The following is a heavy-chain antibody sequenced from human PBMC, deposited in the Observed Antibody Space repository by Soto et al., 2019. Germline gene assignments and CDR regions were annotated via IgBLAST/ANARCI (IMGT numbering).Heavy chain of an antibody. D-gene: IGHD3-9*01. V-gene: IGHV3-9*01. CDR2: ISWNSGSI. J-gene: IGHJ4*02. Sequence: EVQLVESGGGLVQPGRSLRLSCAASGFTFDDYAMHWVRQAPGKGLEWVSGISWNSGSIGYADSVKGRFTISRDNAKNSLYLQMNSRRAEDTGLYYCAKDQRILTGSLSGAFDYWGQGTLVTVSS. CDR1: GFTFDDYA. CDR3: AKDQRILTGSLSGAFDY.